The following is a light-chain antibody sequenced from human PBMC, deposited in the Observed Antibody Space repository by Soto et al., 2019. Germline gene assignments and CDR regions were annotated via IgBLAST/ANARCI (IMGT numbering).Light chain of an antibody. V-gene: IGLV1-51*01. Sequence: QSVLTQQPSVSAAPGQQVTISCSGETSNIGNNYVSWYQQLPGAAPKLLIYDTNNRPSEIPDRFSGSRSGTSATLAITGLQTGDEGVYYCGAWDSSLSGVLFGGGTKLTVL. J-gene: IGLJ2*01. CDR3: GAWDSSLSGVL. CDR2: DTN. CDR1: TSNIGNNY.